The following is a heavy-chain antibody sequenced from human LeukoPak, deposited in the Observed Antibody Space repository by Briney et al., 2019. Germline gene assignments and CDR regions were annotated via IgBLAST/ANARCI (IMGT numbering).Heavy chain of an antibody. CDR1: GFTFSIYE. J-gene: IGHJ1*01. CDR3: ATITSMRVVLIS. Sequence: GGSLRLSCAASGFTFSIYEMNWVRQAPGKGLEWVSYISNSGTTMYYAGSVMGRFTISRDNAKNSLYLQMNSLRADDTAVYYCATITSMRVVLISWGQGTLVTVSS. V-gene: IGHV3-48*03. D-gene: IGHD3-22*01. CDR2: ISNSGTTM.